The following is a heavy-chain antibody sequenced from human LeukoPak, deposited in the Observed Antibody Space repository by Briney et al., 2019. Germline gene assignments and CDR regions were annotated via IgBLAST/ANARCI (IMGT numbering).Heavy chain of an antibody. D-gene: IGHD6-19*01. V-gene: IGHV3-48*03. CDR3: AKDQKGYSSGWYNFDY. J-gene: IGHJ4*02. CDR1: GFTFSSYE. CDR2: ISSSGSTI. Sequence: GGSLRLSCAASGFTFSSYEMNWVRQAPGKGLEWVSYISSSGSTIYYADSVKGRFTISRDNSKNTLYLQMNSLRAEDTAVYYCAKDQKGYSSGWYNFDYWGQGTLVTVSS.